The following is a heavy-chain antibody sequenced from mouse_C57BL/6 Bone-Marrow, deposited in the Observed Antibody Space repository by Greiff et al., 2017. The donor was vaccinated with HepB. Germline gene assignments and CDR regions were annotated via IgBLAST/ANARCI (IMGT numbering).Heavy chain of an antibody. J-gene: IGHJ2*01. V-gene: IGHV5-6*01. D-gene: IGHD3-3*01. CDR1: GFTFSSYG. CDR2: ISSGGSYT. CDR3: ARRGLGYFDY. Sequence: EVQVVESGGDLVKPGGSLKLSCAASGFTFSSYGMSWVRQTPDKRLEWVATISSGGSYTYYPDSVQGRFTISRDNAKNTLYLQMSSRKSEDTSMYYCARRGLGYFDYWGQGTTLTVSS.